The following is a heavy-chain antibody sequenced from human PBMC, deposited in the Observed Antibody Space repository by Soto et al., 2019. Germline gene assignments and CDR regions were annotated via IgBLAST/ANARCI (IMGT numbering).Heavy chain of an antibody. Sequence: SETLSLTCTVSGGSISSGGYYWSWIRQHPGKGLEWIGYIYYSGSTYYNPSPKSRVTISVDTSKNQFSLKLSSVTAADTAVYYCARNVAAAGYLDYWGQGTLVTVSS. D-gene: IGHD6-13*01. CDR2: IYYSGST. CDR1: GGSISSGGYY. V-gene: IGHV4-31*03. J-gene: IGHJ4*02. CDR3: ARNVAAAGYLDY.